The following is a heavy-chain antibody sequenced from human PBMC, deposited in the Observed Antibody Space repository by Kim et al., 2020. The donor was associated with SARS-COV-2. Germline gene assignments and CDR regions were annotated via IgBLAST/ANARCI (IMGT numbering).Heavy chain of an antibody. D-gene: IGHD7-27*01. J-gene: IGHJ2*01. CDR2: IYYSGST. CDR1: GGSVSSGSYY. V-gene: IGHV4-61*01. CDR3: ARVGALLTGNKWYFEL. Sequence: SETLSLTCTVSGGSVSSGSYYWSWIRQPPGKGLEWIGYIYYSGSTNYNPSLKSRVTISVDTSKNQFSLKLSSVTAADTAVYYCARVGALLTGNKWYFELWGRGTLVTVSS.